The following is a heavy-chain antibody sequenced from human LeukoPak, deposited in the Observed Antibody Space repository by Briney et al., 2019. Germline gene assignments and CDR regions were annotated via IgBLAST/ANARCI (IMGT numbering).Heavy chain of an antibody. CDR1: GFTFSSYG. CDR2: ISSSSSYI. D-gene: IGHD5-18*01. Sequence: GGSLRLSCAASGFTFSSYGMHWVRQAPGKGLEWVSSISSSSSYIYYADSVKGRFTISRDNAKNSLYLQMNSLRAEDTAVYYCARGRQLMGAFDIWGQGTMVTVSS. V-gene: IGHV3-21*01. J-gene: IGHJ3*02. CDR3: ARGRQLMGAFDI.